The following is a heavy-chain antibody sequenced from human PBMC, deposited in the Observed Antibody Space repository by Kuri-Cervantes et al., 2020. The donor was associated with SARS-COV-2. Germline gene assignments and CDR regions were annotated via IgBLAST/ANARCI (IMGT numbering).Heavy chain of an antibody. J-gene: IGHJ4*02. D-gene: IGHD2-2*01. V-gene: IGHV4-38-2*02. CDR3: ARAIYCSSTSCSYYFDY. CDR2: IYHRGST. Sequence: SETLSLTCTVSGYSISSGYYWGWIRQPPGKGLEWIGSIYHRGSTYYNPSLKSRVTISVDTSKNQFSLKLSSVTAADTAVYYCARAIYCSSTSCSYYFDYWGRGTLVTVSS. CDR1: GYSISSGYY.